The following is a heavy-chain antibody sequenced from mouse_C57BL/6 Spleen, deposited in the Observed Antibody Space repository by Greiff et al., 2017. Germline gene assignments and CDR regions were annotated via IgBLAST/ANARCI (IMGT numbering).Heavy chain of an antibody. V-gene: IGHV14-2*01. CDR2: IDPEGGET. J-gene: IGHJ2*01. Sequence: VQLKESGAELVKPGASVTLSCTASGFNIKDYYLHWVKQRTEQGLEWIGRIDPEGGETKYAPKFQGKATITADTPSNTAYLQLSSLTSEDTAVXYCATFDYWGQGTTLTVSS. CDR1: GFNIKDYY. CDR3: ATFDY.